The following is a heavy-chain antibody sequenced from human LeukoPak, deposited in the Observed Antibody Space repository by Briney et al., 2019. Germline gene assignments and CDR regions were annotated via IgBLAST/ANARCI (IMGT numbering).Heavy chain of an antibody. V-gene: IGHV1-69*13. D-gene: IGHD3-3*01. J-gene: IGHJ4*02. CDR1: GGTFSSYA. CDR2: IIPMSGTA. CDR3: ASPVKYYDTWSGYPPFDY. Sequence: ASVKVSCKASGGTFSSYAISWVRQAPGQGLEWVGGIIPMSGTANYAQKFQGRVTITADESTSTAYMELSSLRSEDTAIYYCASPVKYYDTWSGYPPFDYWGQGTLVTVSS.